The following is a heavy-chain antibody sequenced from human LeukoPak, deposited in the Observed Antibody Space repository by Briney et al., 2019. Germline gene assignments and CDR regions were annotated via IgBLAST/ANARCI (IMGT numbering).Heavy chain of an antibody. CDR3: AQQVVGTSNSFDM. D-gene: IGHD2-15*01. Sequence: SVTLSLTCNVSGASIRSYYWSWIRQSPGKGLEWIGSITYSGNTQLNPSLRSRVTMSTDPPKSQFSLKLSSVTTADTALYYCAQQVVGTSNSFDMWGQGTMVTVSS. J-gene: IGHJ3*02. CDR1: GASIRSYY. V-gene: IGHV4-59*01. CDR2: ITYSGNT.